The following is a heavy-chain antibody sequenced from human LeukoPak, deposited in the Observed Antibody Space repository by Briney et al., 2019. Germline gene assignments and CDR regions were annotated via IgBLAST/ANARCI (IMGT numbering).Heavy chain of an antibody. D-gene: IGHD3-9*01. Sequence: PSVTVSLTCTVSGGSISSGYYWGWTRQPPGKGLGWIESINRSGKIDYNPSLKSRVTISVDTSKTQFSLKLSSVTAADTAVYHCARGRERYFDWLLEHFDYWGQGTLVIVSS. CDR1: GGSISSGYY. J-gene: IGHJ4*02. CDR3: ARGRERYFDWLLEHFDY. CDR2: INRSGKI. V-gene: IGHV4-38-2*02.